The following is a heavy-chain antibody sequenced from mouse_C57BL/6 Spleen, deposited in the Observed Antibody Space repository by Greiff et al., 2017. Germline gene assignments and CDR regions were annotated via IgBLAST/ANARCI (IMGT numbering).Heavy chain of an antibody. J-gene: IGHJ4*01. CDR1: GYTFTDYE. V-gene: IGHV1-15*01. Sequence: VKLQESGAELVRPGASVTLSCKASGYTFTDYEMHWVKQTPVHGLEWIGAIDPETGGTAYNQKFKGKAILTADKSSSTAYMELRSLTSEDSAVYYCTRGTTPGMDYWGQGTSVTVSS. CDR2: IDPETGGT. D-gene: IGHD1-1*01. CDR3: TRGTTPGMDY.